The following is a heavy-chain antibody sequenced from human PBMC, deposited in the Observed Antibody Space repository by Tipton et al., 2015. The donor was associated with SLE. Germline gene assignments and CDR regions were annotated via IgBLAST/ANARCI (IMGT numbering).Heavy chain of an antibody. CDR3: AKGDYDFWSGYSFDY. D-gene: IGHD3-3*01. V-gene: IGHV5-51*01. Sequence: QLVQSGAEVKKPGESLKISCKGSGYSFTSYWIGWVRQMPGKGLEWMGIIYPSDSNTRYSPSFQGQVTISADKSISTAYLQWSSPKASDTAMYYCAKGDYDFWSGYSFDYWGQGTLVTVSS. CDR2: IYPSDSNT. J-gene: IGHJ4*02. CDR1: GYSFTSYW.